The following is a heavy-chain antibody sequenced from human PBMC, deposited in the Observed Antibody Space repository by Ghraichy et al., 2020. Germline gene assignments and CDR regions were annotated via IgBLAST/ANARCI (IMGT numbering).Heavy chain of an antibody. V-gene: IGHV4-34*01. CDR3: ARGSDYYDSSGYYYVVKRPYYFDY. J-gene: IGHJ4*02. D-gene: IGHD3-22*01. CDR2: INHSGST. Sequence: SETLSLTCAVYGGSFSGYYWSWIRQPPGKGLEWIGEINHSGSTNYNPSLKSRVTISVDTSKNQFSLKLSSVTAADTAVYYCARGSDYYDSSGYYYVVKRPYYFDYWGQGTLVTVSS. CDR1: GGSFSGYY.